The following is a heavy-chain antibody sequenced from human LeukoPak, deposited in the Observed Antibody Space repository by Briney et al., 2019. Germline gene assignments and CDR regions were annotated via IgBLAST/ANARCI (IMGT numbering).Heavy chain of an antibody. CDR2: MNPNSGNT. Sequence: ASVTVSCKASGYTFTSYDINWVRQATGQGLEWMGWMNPNSGNTGYAQKFQGRVTMTRNTSISTAYMELSSLRSEDTAVYYCARVSAAGGYDWAYYFDYWGQGTLVTVSS. CDR3: ARVSAAGGYDWAYYFDY. D-gene: IGHD5-12*01. CDR1: GYTFTSYD. J-gene: IGHJ4*02. V-gene: IGHV1-8*01.